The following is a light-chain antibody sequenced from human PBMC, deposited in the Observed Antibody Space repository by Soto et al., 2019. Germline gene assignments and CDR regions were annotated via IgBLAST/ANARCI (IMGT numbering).Light chain of an antibody. J-gene: IGKJ3*01. CDR2: LGS. V-gene: IGKV2-28*01. CDR1: QSLLHSNGYNY. Sequence: DIVMTQSPLSLPVTPGEPASISCRSSQSLLHSNGYNYLDWYLQKPGQSPQLLIYLGSNRASGVPDRFSGSGSGADFTLKISRVEAEDVGVYYCMQALQTPQFTFGPGTKVD. CDR3: MQALQTPQFT.